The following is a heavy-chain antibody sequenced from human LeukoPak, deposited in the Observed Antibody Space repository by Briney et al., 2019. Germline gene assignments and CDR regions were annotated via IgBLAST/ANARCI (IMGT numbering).Heavy chain of an antibody. D-gene: IGHD3-10*01. Sequence: SETLSLTCTVSGGSISSHYWSWIRQPAGKGLEWIGHVYTFGITNYNPSLKSRVAISVDTSKNQFSLKLSSVTAADTAVYYCASSSPTYNYGSGSRSGNWFDPWGQGTLVTVSS. CDR2: VYTFGIT. J-gene: IGHJ5*02. CDR1: GGSISSHY. V-gene: IGHV4-4*07. CDR3: ASSSPTYNYGSGSRSGNWFDP.